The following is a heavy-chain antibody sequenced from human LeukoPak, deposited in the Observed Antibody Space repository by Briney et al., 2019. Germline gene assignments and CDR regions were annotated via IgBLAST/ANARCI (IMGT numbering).Heavy chain of an antibody. J-gene: IGHJ3*02. Sequence: GGSLRLSCAASGFTFSSYWMSWVRQAPGKGLEWVANIKQDGSEKYYVDSVEGRFTISRDNAKNSLYLQMNSLRAEDTAVYYCARDYYYETGSYAFDIWGQGTMVTVSS. CDR1: GFTFSSYW. D-gene: IGHD3-22*01. V-gene: IGHV3-7*01. CDR2: IKQDGSEK. CDR3: ARDYYYETGSYAFDI.